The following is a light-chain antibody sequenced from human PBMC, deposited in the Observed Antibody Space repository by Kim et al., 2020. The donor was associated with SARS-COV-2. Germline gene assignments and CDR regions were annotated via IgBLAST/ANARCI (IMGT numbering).Light chain of an antibody. CDR1: KLGDKY. Sequence: VSPGQTGSITCSGDKLGDKYACWYQQKPGQSPVLVIYQDSKRPSGIPERFSGSNSGNTATLTISGTQAMDVADYYCQAWDSSTVVFGGGTQLTVL. CDR3: QAWDSSTVV. CDR2: QDS. V-gene: IGLV3-1*01. J-gene: IGLJ2*01.